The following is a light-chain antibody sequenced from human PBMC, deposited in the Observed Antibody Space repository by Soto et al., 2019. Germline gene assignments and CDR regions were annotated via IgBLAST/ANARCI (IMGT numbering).Light chain of an antibody. J-gene: IGKJ1*01. V-gene: IGKV1-17*01. Sequence: DIRMPQSPSSLSASIGDRVTITCRASQGISNDLGWYQQKPGLAPKRLISAASTLQSGVPSRFRGSGSGTEFSLTISGLQTEDIATYYCLQHHSYPWTFGQGTKVDIK. CDR1: QGISND. CDR2: AAS. CDR3: LQHHSYPWT.